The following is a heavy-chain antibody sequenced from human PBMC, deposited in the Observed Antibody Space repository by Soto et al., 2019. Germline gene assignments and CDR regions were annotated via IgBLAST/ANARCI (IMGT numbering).Heavy chain of an antibody. D-gene: IGHD2-15*01. CDR3: IKDDCSGDTCYLGH. Sequence: KVACEGSGYIFNIYIFVWVRQAPGQGLEWMGWISTYNGHTKYAQKLQDRVTLTTDTSTSTAYMELRSLRSDDTAVYYCIKDDCSGDTCYLGHWGQGTLVTVSS. CDR2: ISTYNGHT. CDR1: GYIFNIYI. J-gene: IGHJ4*02. V-gene: IGHV1-18*01.